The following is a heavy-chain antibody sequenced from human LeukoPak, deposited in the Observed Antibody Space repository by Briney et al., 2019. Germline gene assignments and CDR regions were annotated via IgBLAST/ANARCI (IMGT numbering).Heavy chain of an antibody. CDR2: IYHSGST. D-gene: IGHD3-10*01. V-gene: IGHV4-30-2*01. J-gene: IGHJ4*02. CDR3: AGDYGSGSYRFDY. Sequence: SETLSLTCAVSGGSISGGDYSWRWIRQPPGKGLEWIGYIYHSGSTLYNPSLKSRVTMSIDRSKNQFSLKLSSVTAADTAVYYCAGDYGSGSYRFDYWGQGTLVTVSS. CDR1: GGSISGGDYS.